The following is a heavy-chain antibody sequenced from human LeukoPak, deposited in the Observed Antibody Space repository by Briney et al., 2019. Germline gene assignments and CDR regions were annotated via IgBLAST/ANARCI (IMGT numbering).Heavy chain of an antibody. Sequence: PGGSLRLSCAASGFTFNKYAMSWVRQAPGKGLEWVSSISSSSSYIYYADSVKGRFTISRDNAKNSLYLQMNSLRAEDTAVYYCARDDCSGGSCYWIHWGQGTLVTVSS. CDR2: ISSSSSYI. D-gene: IGHD2-15*01. CDR1: GFTFNKYA. J-gene: IGHJ4*02. CDR3: ARDDCSGGSCYWIH. V-gene: IGHV3-21*01.